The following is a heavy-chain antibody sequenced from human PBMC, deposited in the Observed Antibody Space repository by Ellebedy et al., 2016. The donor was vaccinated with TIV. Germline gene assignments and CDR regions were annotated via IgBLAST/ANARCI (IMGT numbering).Heavy chain of an antibody. CDR2: IYYSGST. V-gene: IGHV4-39*01. CDR3: ARGVMTTVTTRFGWSFDY. Sequence: MPSETLSLTCTVSGGSISSSSYYWGWIRQPPGKGLEWIGSIYYSGSTYYNPSLKSRVTISVDTSKNQFSLKLSSVTAADTAVYYCARGVMTTVTTRFGWSFDYWGQGTLVTVSS. CDR1: GGSISSSSYY. D-gene: IGHD4-17*01. J-gene: IGHJ4*02.